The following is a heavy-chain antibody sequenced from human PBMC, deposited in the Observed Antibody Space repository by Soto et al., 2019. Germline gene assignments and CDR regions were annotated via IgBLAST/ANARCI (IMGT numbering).Heavy chain of an antibody. CDR1: GFTFSSYG. CDR3: ARDRLYGAGLIDV. J-gene: IGHJ6*02. V-gene: IGHV3-30-3*01. CDR2: ISSDGSDK. Sequence: QVQLVESGGGVVQPGRSLRLSCAASGFTFSSYGMHWVRQAPGKGLEWVAVISSDGSDKYYADSVKGRFTISRDNSKNTLYVQFNRMRAEDTALYYCARDRLYGAGLIDVWGQGTTVTVSS. D-gene: IGHD3-10*01.